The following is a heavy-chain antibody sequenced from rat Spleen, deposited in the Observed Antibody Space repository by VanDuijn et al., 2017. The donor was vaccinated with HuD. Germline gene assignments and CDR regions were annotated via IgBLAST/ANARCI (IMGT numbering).Heavy chain of an antibody. J-gene: IGHJ3*01. D-gene: IGHD1-3*01. CDR1: GFTFSDYN. CDR3: ARHNYGSYGWFAY. V-gene: IGHV5-7*01. CDR2: IRYDGRST. Sequence: EVQLVESGGGLVQPGRSLKLSCAASGFTFSDYNMAWVRQAPKKGLEWVATIRYDGRSTYYRDSVQGRFTISRDNAKSTLYLQMDSLRPEDTATYDCARHNYGSYGWFAYWGQGTLVTVSS.